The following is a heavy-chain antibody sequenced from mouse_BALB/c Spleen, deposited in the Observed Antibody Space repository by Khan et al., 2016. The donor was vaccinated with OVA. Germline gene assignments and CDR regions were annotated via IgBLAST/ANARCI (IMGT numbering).Heavy chain of an antibody. D-gene: IGHD2-2*01. J-gene: IGHJ4*01. CDR2: INTHSGVP. CDR1: GYTFTTAG. CDR3: ARGGAANYGNDEGAMEY. Sequence: QIQLVQSGPELKKPGETVRISCKASGYTFTTAGIQWVQKMPGKGLKWIGWINTHSGVPKYAEDFKGRFAFSLEISVNTAYLQITNLENEGTGKYLWARGGAANYGNDEGAMEYWGQGTSVTVSS. V-gene: IGHV9-4*02.